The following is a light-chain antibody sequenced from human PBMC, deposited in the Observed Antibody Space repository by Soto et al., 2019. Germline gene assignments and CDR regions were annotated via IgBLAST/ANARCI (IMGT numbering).Light chain of an antibody. CDR3: QQYASSPIT. CDR1: QSVGTDY. J-gene: IGKJ5*01. V-gene: IGKV3-20*01. Sequence: ENVLTQSPGTLSLSPGERATLSCRASQSVGTDYLAWFQQKPGQAPRLLIHDASRRATGIPDRFSGSGSGTDFTLTINRVEPEDFAIYYCQQYASSPITFGQG. CDR2: DAS.